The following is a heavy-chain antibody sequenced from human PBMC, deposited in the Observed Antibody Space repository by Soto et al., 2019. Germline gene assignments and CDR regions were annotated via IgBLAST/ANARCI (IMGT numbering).Heavy chain of an antibody. CDR3: ATHGVAATLFAY. CDR2: IKDKRDGETT. Sequence: EVQLVESGGGLVKPGGSLRLSCATSGFTFTNAWLNWVRQAPGKGLEWVGRIKDKRDGETTDYAAPVKGRFTISRDDAKNTVYLQMNSLQAADTAVYFCATHGVAATLFAYWGPGTLVTVSS. D-gene: IGHD1-26*01. V-gene: IGHV3-15*07. CDR1: GFTFTNAW. J-gene: IGHJ4*02.